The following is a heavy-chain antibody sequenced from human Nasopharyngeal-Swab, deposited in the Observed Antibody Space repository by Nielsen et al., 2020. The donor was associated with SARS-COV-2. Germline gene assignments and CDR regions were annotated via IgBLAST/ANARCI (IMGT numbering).Heavy chain of an antibody. CDR2: IYYSGST. J-gene: IGHJ3*02. Sequence: SGTLSLTCTVSGGSVSSGSYYWSWIRQPPGKGLEWIGYIYYSGSTNYNPSLKSRVTISVDTSKNQFSLKLSSVTAADTAVYYCAREVHYYDSSGPGGSTIWGQGTMVTVSS. V-gene: IGHV4-61*01. CDR3: AREVHYYDSSGPGGSTI. D-gene: IGHD3-22*01. CDR1: GGSVSSGSYY.